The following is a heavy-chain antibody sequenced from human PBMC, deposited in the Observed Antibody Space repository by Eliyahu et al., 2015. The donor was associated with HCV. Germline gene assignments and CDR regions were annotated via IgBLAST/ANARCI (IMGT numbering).Heavy chain of an antibody. V-gene: IGHV3-23*01. CDR2: ISGSGGST. Sequence: EVQLLESGGGLVQPGGSLRLSCVVSGFPFSNSGXXWVRQAPGKGLEWVSTISGSGGSTFYADSVKGRFTISRDNFKNTLYMQMNSLRAEDTAVYYCAKGVAGNYYYYAMDVWGQGTTVTVSS. D-gene: IGHD2-15*01. J-gene: IGHJ6*02. CDR3: AKGVAGNYYYYAMDV. CDR1: GFPFSNSG.